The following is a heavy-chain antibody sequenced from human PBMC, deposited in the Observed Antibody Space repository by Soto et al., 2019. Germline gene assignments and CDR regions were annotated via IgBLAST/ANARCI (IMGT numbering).Heavy chain of an antibody. CDR2: ISSRSTNI. Sequence: GGSLRLSRVCSGCIFSGYSMPWLTQSAGRGLEWVASISSRSTNIDYADSVKGRFSISRDNANNLVSLQMSSLRGEDTALYYCAKFTEPGYSSIWYYFEYWGQGTPVTAPQ. CDR1: GCIFSGYS. D-gene: IGHD2-2*01. CDR3: AKFTEPGYSSIWYYFEY. J-gene: IGHJ4*02. V-gene: IGHV3-21*06.